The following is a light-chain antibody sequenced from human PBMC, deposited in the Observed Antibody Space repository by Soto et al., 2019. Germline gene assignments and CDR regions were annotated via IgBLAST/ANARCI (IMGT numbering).Light chain of an antibody. V-gene: IGLV1-40*01. J-gene: IGLJ1*01. CDR3: QSFDTSLSAHV. CDR2: ANN. Sequence: QSALTQPPSVSGAPGQRVTISCTGSSSNIGAGHDVHWYQQLPGTAPKLLIYANNYRPSGVPDRFSASKSGTSASLAITGLQAEDEADFYCQSFDTSLSAHVFGTGTKVTVL. CDR1: SSNIGAGHD.